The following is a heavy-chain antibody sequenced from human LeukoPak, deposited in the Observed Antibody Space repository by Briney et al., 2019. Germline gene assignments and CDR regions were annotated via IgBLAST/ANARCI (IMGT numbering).Heavy chain of an antibody. CDR2: IKPNSGDT. J-gene: IGHJ5*02. CDR3: TTAIGS. V-gene: IGHV1-2*02. Sequence: GASVKVSCKASGFTLTDYIHWVRQDPRQGLQWTGWIKPNSGDTDYAQKFQGRVTMTRDTSISTVYMELSSLRSDDTAVYYCTTAIGSWGQGTLVTVSS. D-gene: IGHD2-15*01. CDR1: GFTLTDY.